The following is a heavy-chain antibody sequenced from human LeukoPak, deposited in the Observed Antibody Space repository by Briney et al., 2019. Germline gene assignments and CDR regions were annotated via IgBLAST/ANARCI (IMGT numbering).Heavy chain of an antibody. CDR1: GFTFSSYA. CDR2: ISGSGGST. J-gene: IGHJ5*02. CDR3: AKVPRRIRELNWFDP. Sequence: GGSLRLSCAASGFTFSSYAMSWVRQAPGKGREWVSAISGSGGSTYYADSVKGRFTISRDNSKNTLYLQMNRLRAEDTAVYYCAKVPRRIRELNWFDPWGQGTLVTVSS. D-gene: IGHD3-10*01. V-gene: IGHV3-23*01.